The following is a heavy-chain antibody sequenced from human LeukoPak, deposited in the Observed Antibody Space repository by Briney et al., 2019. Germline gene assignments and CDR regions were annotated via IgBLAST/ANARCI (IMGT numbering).Heavy chain of an antibody. V-gene: IGHV3-7*01. D-gene: IGHD1-1*01. J-gene: IGHJ4*02. CDR1: GFTFSTFW. CDR2: IKQDGSEK. CDR3: ARGGTFVSDY. Sequence: GGSLRLSCAASGFTFSTFWMRWVRQAPGKGLEWVANIKQDGSEKYYVDSMKGRFTVSRDNAKNSLYLQMDSLRAEDTAVYYCARGGTFVSDYWGQGTLVTVSS.